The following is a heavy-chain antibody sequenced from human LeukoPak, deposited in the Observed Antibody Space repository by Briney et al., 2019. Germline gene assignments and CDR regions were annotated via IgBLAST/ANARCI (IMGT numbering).Heavy chain of an antibody. CDR2: IYYSGST. D-gene: IGHD3-22*01. V-gene: IGHV4-59*01. J-gene: IGHJ5*02. CDR1: GGFISSYH. CDR3: ARGGHYYDSSGYLHWFDP. Sequence: SETLSLTCTVSGGFISSYHWSLIRQSPGKGLEWLGYIYYSGSTNYNPSLKSRVTISVDTSKNQFSLKLSSVTAADTAVYYCARGGHYYDSSGYLHWFDPWGQGTLVTVSS.